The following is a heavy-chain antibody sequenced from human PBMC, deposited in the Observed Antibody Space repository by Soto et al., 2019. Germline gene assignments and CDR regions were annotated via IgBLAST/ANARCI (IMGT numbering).Heavy chain of an antibody. CDR3: AREVSWIGGFDY. D-gene: IGHD2-15*01. CDR2: IFDSGTT. V-gene: IGHV4-31*02. Sequence: QVQLEQSGPGLVKPSQTLSLTCKISGGSISSVNHYWSWIRQSPGEGLEWIGYIFDSGTTHYNPSLKGRVTISGDTSQRQFSLTIHSVTVADTAVYYCAREVSWIGGFDYWGQGTLVTVSS. CDR1: GGSISSVNHY. J-gene: IGHJ4*02.